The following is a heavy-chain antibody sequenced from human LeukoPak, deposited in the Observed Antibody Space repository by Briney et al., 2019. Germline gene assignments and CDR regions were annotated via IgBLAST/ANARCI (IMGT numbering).Heavy chain of an antibody. CDR1: GFTFTKFW. CDR2: IQEDGKKE. Sequence: GGSLRLSCEASGFTFTKFWMSWVRQAPGKGLEWVANIQEDGKKENYVDSVRGRFTISRDNAKNSIYLQMNSLRVKDTAVYYCAKDIVGGGDDYWGQGTLVIVSS. CDR3: AKDIVGGGDDY. D-gene: IGHD2-21*02. V-gene: IGHV3-7*01. J-gene: IGHJ4*02.